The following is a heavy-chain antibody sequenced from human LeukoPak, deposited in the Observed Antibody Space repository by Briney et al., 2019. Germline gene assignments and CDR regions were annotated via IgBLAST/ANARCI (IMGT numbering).Heavy chain of an antibody. CDR3: ATVYYDSSGQTAGY. CDR2: ISSSSSYI. J-gene: IGHJ4*02. V-gene: IGHV3-21*01. Sequence: GGSLRLSCAASGCTFSRYGMNWVRQAPGKGLEWVSSISSSSSYIYYADSVKGRFTISRDNAKNSLYLQMNSVRAEDTAVYYCATVYYDSSGQTAGYWGQGTLVTVSS. D-gene: IGHD3-22*01. CDR1: GCTFSRYG.